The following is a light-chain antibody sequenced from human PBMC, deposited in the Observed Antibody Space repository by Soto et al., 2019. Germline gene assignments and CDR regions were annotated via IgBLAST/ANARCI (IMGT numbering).Light chain of an antibody. Sequence: EIVLTQSPGTLSLSPGERATLSCRASQSGSSSYLTWYQQKPGQAPGLLIYGASSRAAGIPDRFSGSGSGTDFTLTISRLEPEDFAVYYCQQYGSSLLYTFGQGTKLEIK. CDR2: GAS. CDR3: QQYGSSLLYT. J-gene: IGKJ2*01. CDR1: QSGSSSY. V-gene: IGKV3-20*01.